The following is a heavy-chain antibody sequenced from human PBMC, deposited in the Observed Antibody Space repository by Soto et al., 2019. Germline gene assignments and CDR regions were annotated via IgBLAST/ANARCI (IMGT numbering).Heavy chain of an antibody. D-gene: IGHD2-2*01. V-gene: IGHV1-69*01. CDR2: IIPISGTA. Sequence: QVQLVQSGAEVKKPGSSVKVSCKASGGTFSSYAISWVRQAPGQGLEWMGGIIPISGTANYAQKFQGRVTITADESKSTAYMELSSLRYADSAVYYCARSQGSSTSLEIYYYYYYGMDVWGQGTTVTVSS. CDR3: ARSQGSSTSLEIYYYYYYGMDV. J-gene: IGHJ6*02. CDR1: GGTFSSYA.